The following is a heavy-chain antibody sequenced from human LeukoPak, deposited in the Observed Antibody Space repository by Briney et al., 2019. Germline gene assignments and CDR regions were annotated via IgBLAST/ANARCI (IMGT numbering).Heavy chain of an antibody. CDR1: GNTFTSYD. V-gene: IGHV1-8*01. CDR3: ARSSVGARRRIDY. Sequence: ASVKVSCKASGNTFTSYDINWVRQATGQGLEWMGWMNPNSGNTGYAQKFQGRVTMTRSASINTAYMELSSLTSDDTAVYYCARSSVGARRRIDYWGQGTLVTVSS. CDR2: MNPNSGNT. D-gene: IGHD1-26*01. J-gene: IGHJ4*02.